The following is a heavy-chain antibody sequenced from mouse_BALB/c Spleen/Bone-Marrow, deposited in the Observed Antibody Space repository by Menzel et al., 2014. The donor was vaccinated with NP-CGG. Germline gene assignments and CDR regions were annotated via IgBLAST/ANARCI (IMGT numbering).Heavy chain of an antibody. Sequence: QVQLQQSGAELVKPGAPVKLSCKASGYTFTSYWMNWVKQRPGRGLEWIGRIDPSDSETHYNQKFEDKATLTVDKSSSTAYIQLSSLTSEDSAVYYCARFPIYYDSGGAMDYWGQGTSVTVSS. CDR3: ARFPIYYDSGGAMDY. V-gene: IGHV1-69*02. J-gene: IGHJ4*01. CDR2: IDPSDSET. D-gene: IGHD2-4*01. CDR1: GYTFTSYW.